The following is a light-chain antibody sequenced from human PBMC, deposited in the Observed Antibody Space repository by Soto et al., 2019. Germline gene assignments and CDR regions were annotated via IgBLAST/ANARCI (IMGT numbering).Light chain of an antibody. CDR2: DAS. Sequence: DIQMTQSPSTMSASVGDRVTITCRASQSISSWLAWYHQKPGKAPKLLIYDASSLESRVPSRFSGSGSGTEFTLTISSLKPDDFATYYCQQYQSYSRTFGQGTKVDIK. V-gene: IGKV1-5*01. J-gene: IGKJ1*01. CDR1: QSISSW. CDR3: QQYQSYSRT.